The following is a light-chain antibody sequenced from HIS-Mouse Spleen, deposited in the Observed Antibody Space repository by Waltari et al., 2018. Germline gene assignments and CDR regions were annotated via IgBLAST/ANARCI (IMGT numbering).Light chain of an antibody. CDR2: DAS. V-gene: IGKV1-33*01. CDR1: QDISNY. Sequence: DIQMTQSPSSLSASVGDRVTITCQASQDISNYLIWYQQKPGKAPKLLIYDASNLETGVPSRFSGSGSGTDFTFTISSLQPEDIATYYCQQYDNLPVVPFGGGTKVEIK. CDR3: QQYDNLPVVP. J-gene: IGKJ4*01.